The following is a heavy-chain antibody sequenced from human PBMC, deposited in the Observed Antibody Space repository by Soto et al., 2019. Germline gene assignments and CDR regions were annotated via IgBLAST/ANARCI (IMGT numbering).Heavy chain of an antibody. Sequence: SSETLSLTCAVSGGSISSGGYSWSWIRQPPGKGLEWIGYIYHSGSTYYNPSLKSRVTISVDRSKNQFSLKLSSVTAADTAVYYCAGGYCSSTSCPGGWFDPWGQGTLVTVSS. D-gene: IGHD2-2*01. CDR1: GGSISSGGYS. J-gene: IGHJ5*02. CDR3: AGGYCSSTSCPGGWFDP. CDR2: IYHSGST. V-gene: IGHV4-30-2*01.